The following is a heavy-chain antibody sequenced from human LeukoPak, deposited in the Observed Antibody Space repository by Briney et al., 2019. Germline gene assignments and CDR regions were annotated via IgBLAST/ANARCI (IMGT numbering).Heavy chain of an antibody. V-gene: IGHV3-21*01. CDR2: ISSSSSYI. CDR1: GFTFSSFA. D-gene: IGHD5-12*01. Sequence: GGSLRLSCAASGFTFSSFAMHWVRQAPGKGLEWVSSISSSSSYIYYADSVKGRFTISRDNAKNSLYLQMNSLRAEDTAVYYCARVQLKDIVATIPNWFDPWGQGTLVTVSS. J-gene: IGHJ5*02. CDR3: ARVQLKDIVATIPNWFDP.